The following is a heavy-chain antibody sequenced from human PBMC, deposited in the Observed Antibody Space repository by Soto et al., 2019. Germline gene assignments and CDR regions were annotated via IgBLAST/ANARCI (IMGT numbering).Heavy chain of an antibody. Sequence: QVQLVESGGDVVQPGRSLRLSCAASGFTFRSYGMHWVRQAPGKGLEWVAVISYDGSNKYYADSVKGRFTISRDNSKNTLYLQMNSLRAEDTAVYYCAKGGVGSTSNAFDIWGQGTMVTVSS. CDR1: GFTFRSYG. V-gene: IGHV3-30*18. CDR2: ISYDGSNK. J-gene: IGHJ3*02. CDR3: AKGGVGSTSNAFDI. D-gene: IGHD1-26*01.